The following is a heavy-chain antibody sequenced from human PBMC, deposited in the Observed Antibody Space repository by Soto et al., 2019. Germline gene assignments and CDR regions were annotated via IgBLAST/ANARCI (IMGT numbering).Heavy chain of an antibody. J-gene: IGHJ3*01. CDR3: VKEKSVMYSGYDAFDV. CDR1: GFAFNSYE. CDR2: IKSGGNTK. D-gene: IGHD5-12*01. V-gene: IGHV3-48*03. Sequence: GGSLRLSCAASGFAFNSYEMDWVRQAPGKGLEWVANIKSGGNTKFYVDSVKGRFTISRDDAKNSLYLDMNSLGAEDTAVYYCVKEKSVMYSGYDAFDVWGQGTMVTGS.